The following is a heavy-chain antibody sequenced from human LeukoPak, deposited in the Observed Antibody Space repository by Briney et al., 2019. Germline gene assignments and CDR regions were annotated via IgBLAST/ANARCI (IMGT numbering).Heavy chain of an antibody. J-gene: IGHJ4*02. D-gene: IGHD3-22*01. V-gene: IGHV3-7*01. Sequence: GRSLRLSCAASGFTFSSYGMHWVRQAPGKGLEWVANIKQDGSEKYYVDSVKGRFTISRDNAKNSLYLQMNSLRAEDTAVYYCARDAPDYYDSSGSSDYWGQGTLVTVSS. CDR1: GFTFSSYG. CDR3: ARDAPDYYDSSGSSDY. CDR2: IKQDGSEK.